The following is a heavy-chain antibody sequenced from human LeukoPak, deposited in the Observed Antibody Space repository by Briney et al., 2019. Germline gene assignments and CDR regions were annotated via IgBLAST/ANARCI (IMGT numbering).Heavy chain of an antibody. CDR1: GFTFSSYR. V-gene: IGHV3-21*01. D-gene: IGHD3-9*01. CDR3: ARVKLVLRYFDWLPSAPFDY. CDR2: ISISSSYI. Sequence: GGSLRLSCAASGFTFSSYRMNWVPQAPRKRLERVSSISISSSYIYYAHSVKGRLTISRDNDKNSLYLQMNSLRADDTAVYNCARVKLVLRYFDWLPSAPFDYWGQGTLVTVSS. J-gene: IGHJ4*02.